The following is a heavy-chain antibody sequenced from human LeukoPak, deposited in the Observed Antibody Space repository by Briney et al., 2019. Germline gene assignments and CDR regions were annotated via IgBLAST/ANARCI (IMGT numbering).Heavy chain of an antibody. CDR3: AGAPLLWFGDFDY. CDR2: ISGSGDST. CDR1: GFTFSTYA. D-gene: IGHD3-10*01. V-gene: IGHV3-23*01. J-gene: IGHJ4*02. Sequence: GGSLRLSCAASGFTFSTYAMSWVCQTPGKGLEWVSAISGSGDSTYYADSVKGRFTISRDNSKNTLYLQMSSLRAEDTAIYYCAGAPLLWFGDFDYWGQGTLVTVSS.